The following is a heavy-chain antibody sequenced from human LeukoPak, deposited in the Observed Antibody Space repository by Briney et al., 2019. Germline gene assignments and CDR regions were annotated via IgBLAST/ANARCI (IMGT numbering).Heavy chain of an antibody. J-gene: IGHJ4*02. V-gene: IGHV3-23*01. CDR3: AKGGSSTSCYYY. Sequence: QTGGSLRLSCAASGFTFSSYAMSWVRQAPGKGLEWVSAISGSGGNTYYADSVKGRFTISRDNSKNTLYLQMNSLRAEDTAVYYCAKGGSSTSCYYYWGQGTLVTVSS. CDR1: GFTFSSYA. CDR2: ISGSGGNT. D-gene: IGHD2-2*01.